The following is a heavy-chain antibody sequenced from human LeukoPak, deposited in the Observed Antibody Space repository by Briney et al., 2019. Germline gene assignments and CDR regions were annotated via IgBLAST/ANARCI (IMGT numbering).Heavy chain of an antibody. Sequence: SETLSLTCTVSGGSISSYYWSWLRQPPGKGLEWIGYIYYSGSTNYNPSLKSRVTISVDSSKSQFSLKLNSVTAADTAVYYCARALYSSSALDYWGQGTLVTVSS. V-gene: IGHV4-59*01. J-gene: IGHJ4*02. CDR2: IYYSGST. CDR3: ARALYSSSALDY. D-gene: IGHD6-13*01. CDR1: GGSISSYY.